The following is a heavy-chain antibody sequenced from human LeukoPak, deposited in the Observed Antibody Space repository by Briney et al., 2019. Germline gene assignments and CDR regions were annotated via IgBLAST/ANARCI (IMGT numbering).Heavy chain of an antibody. J-gene: IGHJ4*02. V-gene: IGHV3-23*01. CDR3: ANAPVWLPRLKFDY. D-gene: IGHD3-22*01. CDR2: ISGSGGST. Sequence: GGSLRLSCAASGFTFSSYAMSWVRQAPGKGLEWVSAISGSGGSTYYADSVKGRFTISRDNSKNTLYLQMNSLRAEDTAVYYCANAPVWLPRLKFDYWGQGTLVTVSS. CDR1: GFTFSSYA.